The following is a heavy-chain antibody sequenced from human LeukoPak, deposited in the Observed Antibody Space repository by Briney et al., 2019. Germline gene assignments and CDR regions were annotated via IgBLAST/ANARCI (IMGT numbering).Heavy chain of an antibody. CDR2: IDSDGSST. CDR1: GFTFSGYW. CDR3: ARALRLAVNLDY. D-gene: IGHD6-19*01. V-gene: IGHV3-74*01. Sequence: GGSLRLSCAASGFTFSGYWMHWVRQAPGKGLVWVSHIDSDGSSTNYADSVKGRFTISRDNAKNTLYLQMNSLGAEDTAVYYCARALRLAVNLDYWGQGTLVTVSS. J-gene: IGHJ4*02.